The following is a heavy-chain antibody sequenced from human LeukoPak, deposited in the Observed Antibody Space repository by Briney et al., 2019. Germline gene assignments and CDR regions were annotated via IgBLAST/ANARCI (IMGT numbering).Heavy chain of an antibody. J-gene: IGHJ4*02. V-gene: IGHV5-51*01. CDR3: AATYYDFWSGYYEFDY. CDR1: GYSFTSYW. Sequence: GESLKISCKGSGYSFTSYWIGWVRQLPGKGLEWMGIIYPGDSDTRYSPFFQGQVTISADKSISTAYLQWSSLKASDTAMYYCAATYYDFWSGYYEFDYWGQGTLVTVSS. D-gene: IGHD3-3*01. CDR2: IYPGDSDT.